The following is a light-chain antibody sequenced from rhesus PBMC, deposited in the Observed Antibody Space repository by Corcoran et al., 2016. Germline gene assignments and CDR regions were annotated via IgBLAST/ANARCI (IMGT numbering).Light chain of an antibody. Sequence: IQMTQSPSSLSASVGDRVTITCRTSENVNNYLNWYQQKPGKAPKLLLYKASTFKSGVPSKSSGSGSGTDYTFTISSLQPEEFATYYCQQGYNTPYSVGQGTKVEIK. CDR1: ENVNNY. V-gene: IGKV1-74*01. CDR3: QQGYNTPYS. CDR2: KAS. J-gene: IGKJ2*01.